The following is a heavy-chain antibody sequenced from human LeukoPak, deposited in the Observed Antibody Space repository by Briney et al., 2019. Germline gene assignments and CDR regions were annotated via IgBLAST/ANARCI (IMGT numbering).Heavy chain of an antibody. V-gene: IGHV5-10-1*01. D-gene: IGHD2-2*01. CDR1: GYSFTSYW. J-gene: IGHJ6*02. CDR3: ARHMAVDCSSTSCYGNYYYYYGMDV. CDR2: IDPSDSYT. Sequence: RGESLKISCKGSGYSFTSYWISWVRQMPGKGLEWMGRIDPSDSYTNYSPSFQGHVTISADKSISTAYLQWSSPKASDTAMYYCARHMAVDCSSTSCYGNYYYYYGMDVWGQGTTVTVSS.